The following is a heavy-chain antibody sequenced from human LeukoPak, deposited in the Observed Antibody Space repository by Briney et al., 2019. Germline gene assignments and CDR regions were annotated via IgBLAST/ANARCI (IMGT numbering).Heavy chain of an antibody. D-gene: IGHD3-22*01. CDR1: GGSISSSSYY. CDR2: IYYSGNT. Sequence: PSETLSLTCTVSGGSISSSSYYWGWIRQPPGKGLEWIGSIYYSGNTYYNPSLKSRVTISVDTSKNQFSLKLSSVTAADTAVYYCARRDSYSSGYYYFDYWGQGTLVTVSS. V-gene: IGHV4-39*01. CDR3: ARRDSYSSGYYYFDY. J-gene: IGHJ4*02.